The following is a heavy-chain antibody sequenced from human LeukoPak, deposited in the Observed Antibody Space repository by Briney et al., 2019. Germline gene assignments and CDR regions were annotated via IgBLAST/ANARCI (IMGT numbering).Heavy chain of an antibody. J-gene: IGHJ4*02. CDR3: ARNMGTAMVSFDY. V-gene: IGHV1-8*03. Sequence: ASVKVSCKASGYTLTSYDINWVRQATGQGLEWMGWMNPNSGNTGYAQKFQGRVTITRNTSISTAYMELSSLRSEDTAVYYCARNMGTAMVSFDYWGQGTLVTVSS. CDR2: MNPNSGNT. D-gene: IGHD5-18*01. CDR1: GYTLTSYD.